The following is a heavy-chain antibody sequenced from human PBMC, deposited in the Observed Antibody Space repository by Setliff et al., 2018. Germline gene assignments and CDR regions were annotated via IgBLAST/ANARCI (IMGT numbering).Heavy chain of an antibody. CDR2: INHSGST. CDR1: GGSFSGYY. V-gene: IGHV4-34*01. Sequence: SETLSLTCAVYGGSFSGYYWSWIRQPPGKGPEWIGEINHSGSTNYNPSLKSRVTISVDTSKNQFSLKLSSVTAADTAVYYCARVDNFWSGPIDYWGQGTLVTVSS. D-gene: IGHD3-3*01. CDR3: ARVDNFWSGPIDY. J-gene: IGHJ4*02.